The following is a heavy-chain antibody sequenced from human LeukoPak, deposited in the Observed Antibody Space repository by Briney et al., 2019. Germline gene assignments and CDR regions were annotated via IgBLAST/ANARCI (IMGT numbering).Heavy chain of an antibody. CDR2: IIPIFGTA. CDR1: GGTFSGYA. D-gene: IGHD5-24*01. V-gene: IGHV1-69*01. CDR3: ARDRQPWGRDGYKTGVDY. Sequence: ASVKVSCKASGGTFSGYAISWVRQAPGQGLEWMGGIIPIFGTANYAQKFQGRVTITADESTSTAYMELSSLRSEDTAVYYCARDRQPWGRDGYKTGVDYWGQGTLVTVSS. J-gene: IGHJ4*02.